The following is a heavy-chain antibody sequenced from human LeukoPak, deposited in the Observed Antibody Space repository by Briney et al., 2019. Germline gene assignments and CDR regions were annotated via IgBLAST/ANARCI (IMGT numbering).Heavy chain of an antibody. D-gene: IGHD1-1*01. V-gene: IGHV3-21*01. CDR3: ARVGGFGLERYFDY. CDR2: ISSSSSYI. Sequence: GGSLRLSCAASGFTFSSYSMNWVRQAPGKGLEWVSSISSSSSYIYYADSVKGRFTISRDNAKNSLYLQMNSLRAEDTAMYYCARVGGFGLERYFDYWGQGTLVTVSS. J-gene: IGHJ4*02. CDR1: GFTFSSYS.